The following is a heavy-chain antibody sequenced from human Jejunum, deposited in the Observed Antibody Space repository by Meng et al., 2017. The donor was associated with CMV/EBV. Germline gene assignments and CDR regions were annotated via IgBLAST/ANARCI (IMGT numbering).Heavy chain of an antibody. V-gene: IGHV1-2*02. CDR1: GYPFTGYY. CDR3: ARSPPTGGYDY. CDR2: IDPNSGGP. D-gene: IGHD2-8*02. J-gene: IGHJ4*02. Sequence: KASGYPFTGYYLHWVRQAPGQGFEWMGWIDPNSGGPYYAREFQGRVTMSGDTSITSAFMELSRLNSDDTAVYYCARSPPTGGYDYWGQGTLVTVSS.